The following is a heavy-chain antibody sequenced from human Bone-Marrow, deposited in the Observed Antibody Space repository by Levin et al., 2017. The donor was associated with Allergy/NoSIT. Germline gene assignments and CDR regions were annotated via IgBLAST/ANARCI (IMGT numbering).Heavy chain of an antibody. D-gene: IGHD6-13*01. CDR1: GGTGSSYT. Sequence: GGSLRLSCKASGGTGSSYTFNWVRQAPGQGLEWMGRISPIFGIPNYAQKFQDRVTINADKSTSTAYMELNSLRSEDTAVYYCARALSSSGDWYFDLWGRGTLVTVSS. CDR3: ARALSSSGDWYFDL. CDR2: ISPIFGIP. J-gene: IGHJ2*01. V-gene: IGHV1-69*02.